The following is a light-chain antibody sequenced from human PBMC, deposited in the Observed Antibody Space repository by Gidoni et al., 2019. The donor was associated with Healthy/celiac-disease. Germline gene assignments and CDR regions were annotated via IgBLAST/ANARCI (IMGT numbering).Light chain of an antibody. CDR1: QSISNY. CDR2: AAS. CDR3: QQTYDTPHT. Sequence: DIQMTQSPSSLSASVGDRVTITCRASQSISNYVNWYQQKPGKAPNLLIFAASSLQSGVPSRFRGSGSGTDFTLTISSLQPEDFSTYYCQQTYDTPHTFGQXTKLEIK. V-gene: IGKV1-39*01. J-gene: IGKJ2*01.